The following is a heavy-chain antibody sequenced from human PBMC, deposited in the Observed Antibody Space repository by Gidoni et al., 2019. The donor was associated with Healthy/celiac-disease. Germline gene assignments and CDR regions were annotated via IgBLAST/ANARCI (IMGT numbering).Heavy chain of an antibody. D-gene: IGHD2-21*02. V-gene: IGHV1-8*01. CDR1: GYTFTSYD. CDR3: ARGGWGVTTISWFDP. Sequence: QVQLVQSGAEVKKPGASVKVSCKASGYTFTSYDINWVRQATGHGIEWMGWMNPNSGNTGYAKKCQGRVTMTRNTSISTAYMELSSLRSEDTAVFYCARGGWGVTTISWFDPWGQGTLVTVSS. J-gene: IGHJ5*02. CDR2: MNPNSGNT.